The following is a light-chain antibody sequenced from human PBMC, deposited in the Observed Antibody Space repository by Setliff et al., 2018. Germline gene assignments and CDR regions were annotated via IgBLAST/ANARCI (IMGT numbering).Light chain of an antibody. CDR1: NSDVGGYNY. V-gene: IGLV2-14*03. CDR2: EVT. Sequence: QSVLTQPAAVSGSPGQSITISCAGTNSDVGGYNYVSWYQQHPNKAPKLMIYEVTKRPSGVSDRFSGSKSGNTASLTISGLQAEDEADYYCLSYLYSQTLYVFGTGTKGTVL. J-gene: IGLJ1*01. CDR3: LSYLYSQTLYV.